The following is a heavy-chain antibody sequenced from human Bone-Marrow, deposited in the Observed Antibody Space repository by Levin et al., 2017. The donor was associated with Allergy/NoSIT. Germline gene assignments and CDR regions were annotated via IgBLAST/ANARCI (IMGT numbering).Heavy chain of an antibody. CDR3: AKDVGYCSGGSCPHDY. CDR1: GFTFSSYA. Sequence: GGSLRLSCAASGFTFSSYAMSWVRQAPGKGLEWVSAISGSGGSTYYADSVKGRFTISRDNSKNTLYLQMNSLRAEDTAVYYWAKDVGYCSGGSCPHDYWGQGTLVTVSS. J-gene: IGHJ4*02. D-gene: IGHD2-15*01. CDR2: ISGSGGST. V-gene: IGHV3-23*01.